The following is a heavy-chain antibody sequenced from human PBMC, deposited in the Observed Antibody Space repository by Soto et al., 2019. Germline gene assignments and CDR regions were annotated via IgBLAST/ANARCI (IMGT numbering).Heavy chain of an antibody. V-gene: IGHV3-74*01. D-gene: IGHD3-3*01. J-gene: IGHJ6*02. CDR1: GFTFSSYW. Sequence: EVQLVESGGGLVQPGGSLRLSCAASGFTFSSYWMHWVRQAPGKGLVWVSRINSDGSSTSYADSVKGRFTISRDNAKNTLYLQMNSLRAEDTAVYYCARQAQPYYDFWSGYYYYGMDVWGQGTTVTVSS. CDR2: INSDGSST. CDR3: ARQAQPYYDFWSGYYYYGMDV.